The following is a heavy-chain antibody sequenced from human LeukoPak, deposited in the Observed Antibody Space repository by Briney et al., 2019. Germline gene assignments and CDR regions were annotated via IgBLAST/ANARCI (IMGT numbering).Heavy chain of an antibody. CDR3: ARESRKRYGGNSYYFDY. Sequence: SQTLSLTCAVSGGSISSGGYSWSWIRQPPGKGLEWIGYIYHSGSTYYNPSLTSRVTISVDRSKNQFSLKLSSVTAADTAVYYCARESRKRYGGNSYYFDYWGQGTLVTVSS. J-gene: IGHJ4*02. CDR2: IYHSGST. V-gene: IGHV4-30-2*01. CDR1: GGSISSGGYS. D-gene: IGHD4-23*01.